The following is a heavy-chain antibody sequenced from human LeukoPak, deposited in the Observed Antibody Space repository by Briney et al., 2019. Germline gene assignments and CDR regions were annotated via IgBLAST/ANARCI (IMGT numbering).Heavy chain of an antibody. J-gene: IGHJ4*02. CDR2: IKQDGSEK. D-gene: IGHD2-21*01. V-gene: IGHV3-7*01. CDR3: ARDPSGGCGGDCFNRFDY. Sequence: GGSLRLSCAASGFTFSSYWMSWVRQAPGKGLEWVANIKQDGSEKYHVDSVKGRFTISRDNAKNSLYLQMNSLRAEDTAVYYCARDPSGGCGGDCFNRFDYWGQGTLVTVSS. CDR1: GFTFSSYW.